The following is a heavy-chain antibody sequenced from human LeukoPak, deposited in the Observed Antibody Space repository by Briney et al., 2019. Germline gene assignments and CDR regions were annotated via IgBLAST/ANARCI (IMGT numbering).Heavy chain of an antibody. CDR2: ISSSSSTI. Sequence: PGGSLRLSCAASGFTFSSYNMNWVRQAPGKGLEWVSYISSSSSTIYYADSVKGRFTISRDNAKSSLFLQLNTLRADDTAVYYCATEGPRLNFDFWGQGTLVTVSS. V-gene: IGHV3-48*01. D-gene: IGHD3-16*01. J-gene: IGHJ4*02. CDR3: ATEGPRLNFDF. CDR1: GFTFSSYN.